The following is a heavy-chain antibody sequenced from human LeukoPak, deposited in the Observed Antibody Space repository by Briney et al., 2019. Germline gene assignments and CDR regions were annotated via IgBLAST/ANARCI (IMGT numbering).Heavy chain of an antibody. CDR1: KLPISRSV. V-gene: IGHV3-30*04. CDR3: AREGGSSGFAGYFDD. Sequence: GRSLRLSCAASKLPISRSVMHWVRQAPGKGLEWVAVISVEGNRSGIHYADAVKGRFTISRDNSKNIVYLQLGSLTVEDTAVYYCAREGGSSGFAGYFDDWAREPWSASPQ. D-gene: IGHD3-16*01. CDR2: ISVEGNRSGI. J-gene: IGHJ4*02.